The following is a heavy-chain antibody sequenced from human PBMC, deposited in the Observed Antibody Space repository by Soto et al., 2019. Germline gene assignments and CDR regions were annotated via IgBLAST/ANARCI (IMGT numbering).Heavy chain of an antibody. CDR2: IWYDGSNK. D-gene: IGHD2-2*01. CDR1: GFTFSSYG. Sequence: SLSCAASGFTFSSYGMHWVRQAPGKGLEWVAVIWYDGSNKYYADSVKGRFTISRDNSKNTLYLQMNSLRAEDTAVYYCARAKTRGAYYYYGMDVWGQGTTVTVSS. CDR3: ARAKTRGAYYYYGMDV. V-gene: IGHV3-33*01. J-gene: IGHJ6*02.